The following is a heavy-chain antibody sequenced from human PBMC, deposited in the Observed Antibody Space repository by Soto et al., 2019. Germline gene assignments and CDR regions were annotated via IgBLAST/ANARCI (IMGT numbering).Heavy chain of an antibody. J-gene: IGHJ6*02. V-gene: IGHV1-69*13. CDR1: GGTFSSYA. CDR2: IIPIFGTA. D-gene: IGHD2-21*02. Sequence: SVKVSFRASGGTFSSYAISWVRQAPGQGLEWMGGIIPIFGTANYAQKCQGRVTITVDESTSTAYVKLSSLRSEDTAVYYGARDVGCGGDSYSHPYYYYGMDVWGQGSTVTVS. CDR3: ARDVGCGGDSYSHPYYYYGMDV.